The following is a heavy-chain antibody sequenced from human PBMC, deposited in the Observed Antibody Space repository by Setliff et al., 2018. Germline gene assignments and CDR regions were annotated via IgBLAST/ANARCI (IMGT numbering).Heavy chain of an antibody. CDR3: GRDVFDFRTGQGGP. V-gene: IGHV3-23*03. J-gene: IGHJ5*02. Sequence: GGSLRLSCAASGFTFTDYAMSWVRQAPGKGLEWVSTIYSGDRSTFYTDSVKGRFIIYRDSSKNTLYLQMNSLRAEDTAVYYCGRDVFDFRTGQGGPWGQGTRVTVSS. D-gene: IGHD3-3*01. CDR2: IYSGDRST. CDR1: GFTFTDYA.